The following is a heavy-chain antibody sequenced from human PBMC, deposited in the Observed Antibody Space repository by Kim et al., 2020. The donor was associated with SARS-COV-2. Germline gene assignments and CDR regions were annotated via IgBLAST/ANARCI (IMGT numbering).Heavy chain of an antibody. Sequence: SETLSLTCTVSGGSISSGGYYWSWIRQHPGKGLEWIGYIYYSGSTYYNPCLKSRVTISVDTSKNQFSLKLSSVTAADTAVYYCARDRGWNDEGHYGMDVWGQGTTVTVSS. CDR1: GGSISSGGYY. CDR2: IYYSGST. D-gene: IGHD1-1*01. CDR3: ARDRGWNDEGHYGMDV. J-gene: IGHJ6*02. V-gene: IGHV4-31*03.